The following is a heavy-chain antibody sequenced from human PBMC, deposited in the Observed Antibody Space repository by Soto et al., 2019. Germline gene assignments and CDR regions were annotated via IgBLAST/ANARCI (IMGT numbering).Heavy chain of an antibody. Sequence: GGSLRLSCAASGFTFDTYGMHWVRQAPGKGLEWVAVISYDGSNRYYADSVKGRFTISRDNSKNTLYLQMNSLRFEDTAVYYCAKDHIVAAAPDYWGQGTLVTVSS. V-gene: IGHV3-30*18. CDR1: GFTFDTYG. CDR2: ISYDGSNR. J-gene: IGHJ4*02. D-gene: IGHD2-2*01. CDR3: AKDHIVAAAPDY.